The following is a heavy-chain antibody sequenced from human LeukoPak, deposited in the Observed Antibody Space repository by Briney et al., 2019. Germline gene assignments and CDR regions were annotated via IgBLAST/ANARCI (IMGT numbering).Heavy chain of an antibody. V-gene: IGHV3-7*01. CDR1: GFTFSSYA. J-gene: IGHJ4*02. D-gene: IGHD3-22*01. CDR2: IKQDGSEK. CDR3: ARDDKLNY. Sequence: PGGSLRLSCAASGFTFSSYAMSWVRQAPGKGLEWVANIKQDGSEKYYVDSVKGRFTISRDNAKNSLYLQMNSLRAEDTAVYYCARDDKLNYWGQGTLVTVSS.